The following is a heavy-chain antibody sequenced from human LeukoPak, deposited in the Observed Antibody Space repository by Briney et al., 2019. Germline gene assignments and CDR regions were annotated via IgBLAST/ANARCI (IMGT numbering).Heavy chain of an antibody. CDR2: INPSGAST. D-gene: IGHD1-26*01. V-gene: IGHV1-46*01. CDR3: AVESRVGTFDY. Sequence: ASVKVSCKASGYTFTDFYMNWVRQAPGQGLEWMGIINPSGASTRYAQKFQGRVTMTRNTSISTAYMELSSLRSEDTAVYYCAVESRVGTFDYWGQGTLVTVSS. J-gene: IGHJ4*02. CDR1: GYTFTDFY.